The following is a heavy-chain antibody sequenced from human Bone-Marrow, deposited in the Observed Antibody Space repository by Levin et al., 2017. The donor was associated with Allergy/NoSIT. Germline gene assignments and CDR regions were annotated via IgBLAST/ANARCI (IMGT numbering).Heavy chain of an antibody. CDR1: GPKFSQSG. CDR2: IAVGSGDT. D-gene: IGHD4-17*01. Sequence: KISCKASGPKFSQSGIQWVRQARGPRLEWIGWIAVGSGDTNVAQNFRERVTITRDMSTSTVYIELTGLRSDDTAVYYCAADAEEYGDYVFGYWGQGTLVTVSS. J-gene: IGHJ4*02. V-gene: IGHV1-58*02. CDR3: AADAEEYGDYVFGY.